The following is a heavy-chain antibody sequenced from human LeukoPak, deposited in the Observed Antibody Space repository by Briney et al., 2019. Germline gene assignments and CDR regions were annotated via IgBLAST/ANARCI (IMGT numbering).Heavy chain of an antibody. CDR2: IYSDNT. V-gene: IGHV3-53*01. D-gene: IGHD3-22*01. CDR1: GFTFSSNS. CDR3: AGSDTIGYSPREWDYWYFDL. Sequence: GGSLRLSCTVSGFTFSSNSMSWVRQAPGKGLEWVSFIYSDNTHYSDSVKGRFTISRDNSKNTLYLQMNSLRAEDTAVYYCAGSDTIGYSPREWDYWYFDLWGRGTLVTVSS. J-gene: IGHJ2*01.